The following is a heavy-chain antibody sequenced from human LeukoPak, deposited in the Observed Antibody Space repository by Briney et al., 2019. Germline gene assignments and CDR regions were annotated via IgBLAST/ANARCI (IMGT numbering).Heavy chain of an antibody. Sequence: GGSLRLSCAAAGFTFSSYNMNWVRQAPGKELEWVSFISSSSNHIYYADSVKGRFTISRDNAKNSLYLQMNSLRVEDTAVYFCARRVCSGGSCFSDFWGQGTLVTVSS. CDR1: GFTFSSYN. J-gene: IGHJ4*02. CDR2: ISSSSNHI. V-gene: IGHV3-21*01. CDR3: ARRVCSGGSCFSDF. D-gene: IGHD2-15*01.